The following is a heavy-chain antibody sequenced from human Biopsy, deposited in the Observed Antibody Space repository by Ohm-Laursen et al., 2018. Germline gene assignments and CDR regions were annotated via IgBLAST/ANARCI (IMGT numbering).Heavy chain of an antibody. Sequence: SETLSLTWNVSGGDINNYYWSWIRQPAGKGLEWIGRIYPGGSTNYNPSLKSRVTMSVDTSKKQLSLGLRSVTAADTAMYYCASVVLGPTNDAFDLWGQGTMVVVPS. V-gene: IGHV4-4*07. D-gene: IGHD3-22*01. CDR3: ASVVLGPTNDAFDL. CDR1: GGDINNYY. J-gene: IGHJ3*01. CDR2: IYPGGST.